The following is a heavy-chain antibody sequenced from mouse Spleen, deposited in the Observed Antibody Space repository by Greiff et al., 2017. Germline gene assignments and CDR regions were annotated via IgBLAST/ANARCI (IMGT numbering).Heavy chain of an antibody. V-gene: IGHV2-4-1*01. CDR1: GFSLTSYG. D-gene: IGHD2-14*01. J-gene: IGHJ3*01. CDR3: ARRGDYRYDGLAY. CDR2: IWSGGST. Sequence: QVQLKQSGPGLVQPSQSLSITCTVSGFSLTSYGVHWVRQSPGKGLEWLGVIWSGGSTDYNAAFTSRLSISKDNSKSQVFFKMNSLQADDTAIYYCARRGDYRYDGLAYWGQGTLVTVSA.